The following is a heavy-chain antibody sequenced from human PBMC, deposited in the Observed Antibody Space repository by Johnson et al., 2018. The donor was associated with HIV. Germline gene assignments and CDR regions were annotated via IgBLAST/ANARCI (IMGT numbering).Heavy chain of an antibody. Sequence: QVQLVESGGGVVQPGRSLRLSCAASRFTFSSYAMHWVRQAPAKGLEWVAVISYDGSNKYYADSVKGRFTISRDNSKNTLYLQMNSLRAEDTAVYYCARGRKTVTTVRPSAFDIWGQGTMVTVSS. J-gene: IGHJ3*02. CDR2: ISYDGSNK. CDR1: RFTFSSYA. CDR3: ARGRKTVTTVRPSAFDI. V-gene: IGHV3-30*04. D-gene: IGHD4-17*01.